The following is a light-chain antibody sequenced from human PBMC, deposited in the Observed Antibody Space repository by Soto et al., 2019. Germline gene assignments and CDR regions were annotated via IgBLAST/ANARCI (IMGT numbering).Light chain of an antibody. J-gene: IGLJ1*01. CDR2: EVT. Sequence: QSVLTQPASVSGSPGQSITISRTGTSSDVGAYNYVSWYQHHPGKVPKLLIYEVTNRPSGVSDRLSGSKSGNTASLTISGLQAEDEADYYCSSKRDSSTLFVFGTGTKVTVL. CDR1: SSDVGAYNY. CDR3: SSKRDSSTLFV. V-gene: IGLV2-14*01.